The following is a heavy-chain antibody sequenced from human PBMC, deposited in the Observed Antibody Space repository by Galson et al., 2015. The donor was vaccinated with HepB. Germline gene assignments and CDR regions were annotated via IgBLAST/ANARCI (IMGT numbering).Heavy chain of an antibody. J-gene: IGHJ4*02. Sequence: SLRLSCAASGFTFSSYAMSWVRQAPGKGLEWAAVISYDGSNEYYGDSVKGRFTISRDNSKSTLYLQMNNVTTEDTAVYYCAKTPRILRYFDWISGLDYWGQGTLVIVSS. D-gene: IGHD3-9*01. CDR2: ISYDGSNE. CDR1: GFTFSSYA. V-gene: IGHV3-30*18. CDR3: AKTPRILRYFDWISGLDY.